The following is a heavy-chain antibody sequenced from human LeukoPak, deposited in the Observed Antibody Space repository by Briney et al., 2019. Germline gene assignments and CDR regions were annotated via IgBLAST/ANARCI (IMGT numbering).Heavy chain of an antibody. V-gene: IGHV3-21*01. CDR2: ISSSSSYI. D-gene: IGHD6-6*01. CDR1: GFTFSSYS. Sequence: GGSLRLSCAASGFTFSSYSMNWVRQAPGEGLEWVSSISSSSSYIYYADSVKGRFTISRDNSKNTLYLQMNNLRAEDTAVYYCAKSSAMYSSSSPDYWGQGTLVTVSS. J-gene: IGHJ4*02. CDR3: AKSSAMYSSSSPDY.